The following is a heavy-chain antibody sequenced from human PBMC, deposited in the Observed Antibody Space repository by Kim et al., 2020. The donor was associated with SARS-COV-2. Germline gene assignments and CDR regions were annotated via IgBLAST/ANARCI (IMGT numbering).Heavy chain of an antibody. J-gene: IGHJ6*02. D-gene: IGHD2-15*01. Sequence: RFTISRDNSKNTLYLQMNSLRAEDTAVYYCARDRREGYCSGGSCYHDGMDVWGQGTTVTVSS. CDR3: ARDRREGYCSGGSCYHDGMDV. V-gene: IGHV3-30*01.